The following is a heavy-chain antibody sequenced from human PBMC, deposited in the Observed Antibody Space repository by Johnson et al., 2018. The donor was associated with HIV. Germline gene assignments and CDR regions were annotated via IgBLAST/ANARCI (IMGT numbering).Heavy chain of an antibody. CDR3: ARELLPYCSGGSCYSGEIHAFDI. CDR2: ISYDGSNK. D-gene: IGHD2-15*01. CDR1: GFTFSSYG. Sequence: QVQLVESGGGVVQPGGSLRLSCAASGFTFSSYGMHWVRQAPGKGLEWVAVISYDGSNKYYVDSVKGRFTISRDNAKNSLYLQMNSLRAEDTAVYYCARELLPYCSGGSCYSGEIHAFDIWGQGTMVTVSS. J-gene: IGHJ3*02. V-gene: IGHV3-33*05.